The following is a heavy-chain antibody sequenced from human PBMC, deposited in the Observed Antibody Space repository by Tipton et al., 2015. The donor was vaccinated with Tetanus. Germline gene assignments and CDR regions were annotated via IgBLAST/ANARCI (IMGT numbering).Heavy chain of an antibody. CDR3: ARANNDIPKKGPFDS. CDR2: ISSSGRT. Sequence: LRLSCTVSGASLRGGDYHWSWIRQPPGKGLEWLAYISSSGRTNSNYSLKSRITMTQDTSRNQFSLKLESVTAAGTAVYYCARANNDIPKKGPFDSWGQGTLVIVSS. V-gene: IGHV4-61*08. D-gene: IGHD1-1*01. J-gene: IGHJ4*02. CDR1: GASLRGGDYH.